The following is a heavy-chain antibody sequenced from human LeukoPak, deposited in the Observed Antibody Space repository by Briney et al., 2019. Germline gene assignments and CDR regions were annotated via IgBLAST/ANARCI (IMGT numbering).Heavy chain of an antibody. CDR1: GYTFTSYY. D-gene: IGHD2-15*01. CDR3: ATRVHCSGGSCYSGYDAFDI. CDR2: INPSGGST. V-gene: IGHV1-46*01. Sequence: GASVKVSCKASGYTFTSYYMHWVRQAPGQGLEWMGIINPSGGSTSYAQKFQGRVTMTRDTSTSTVYMELSSLRSDDTAVYYCATRVHCSGGSCYSGYDAFDIWGQGTIVTVSS. J-gene: IGHJ3*02.